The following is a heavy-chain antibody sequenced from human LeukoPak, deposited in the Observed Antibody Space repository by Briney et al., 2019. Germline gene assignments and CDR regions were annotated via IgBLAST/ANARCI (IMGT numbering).Heavy chain of an antibody. J-gene: IGHJ4*02. D-gene: IGHD6-19*01. CDR3: AKDGDSSSGHCDY. Sequence: VASVKVSCKASGGTFSNFAISWVRQAPGQRLEWMGGIIPIFGTANYAQKFQGRVTITADESTSTAYMELSSLRSEDTAVYYCAKDGDSSSGHCDYWGQGTLVTVSS. CDR2: IIPIFGTA. V-gene: IGHV1-69*13. CDR1: GGTFSNFA.